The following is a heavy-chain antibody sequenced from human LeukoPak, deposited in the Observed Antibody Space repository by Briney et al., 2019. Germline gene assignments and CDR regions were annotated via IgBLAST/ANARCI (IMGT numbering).Heavy chain of an antibody. D-gene: IGHD6-19*01. J-gene: IGHJ6*03. CDR3: AKDRVAVAGTGRADYYYYYMDV. CDR1: GFTFSSYA. Sequence: PGGSLRLSCAASGFTFSSYAMSWVRQAPGKGLEWVSAICGSGGSTYYADSVKGRFTISRDNSKNTLYLQMNSLRAEYTAVYYCAKDRVAVAGTGRADYYYYYMDVWGKGTTVTVAS. CDR2: ICGSGGST. V-gene: IGHV3-23*01.